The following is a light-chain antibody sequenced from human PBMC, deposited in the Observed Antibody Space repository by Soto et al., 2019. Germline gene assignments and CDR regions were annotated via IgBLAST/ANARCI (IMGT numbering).Light chain of an antibody. CDR1: SSDVGSYNL. V-gene: IGLV2-14*02. CDR3: SSYTSSSTVV. CDR2: EGT. Sequence: QSALTQPASVSASPGQSITIPCTGTSSDVGSYNLVSWFQQHPGKVPKLLIYEGTKRPSGLSDRFSGSKSGNTASLTISGLQAEDEADYYCSSYTSSSTVVFGGGTKLTVL. J-gene: IGLJ2*01.